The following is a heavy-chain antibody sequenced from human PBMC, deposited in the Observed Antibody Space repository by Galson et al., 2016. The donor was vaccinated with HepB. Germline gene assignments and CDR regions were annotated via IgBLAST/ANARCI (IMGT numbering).Heavy chain of an antibody. CDR1: GGSISSYY. CDR2: ISYSGST. J-gene: IGHJ3*02. Sequence: ETLSLTCTVSGGSISSYYWSWIRQPPGKGLERIGYISYSGSTTYNPSLKSRVTISVDTSKNQFSLKLSSVTAADTAVYYCARDSRPYPDAFDIWGQGIMVTVSS. CDR3: ARDSRPYPDAFDI. V-gene: IGHV4-59*01.